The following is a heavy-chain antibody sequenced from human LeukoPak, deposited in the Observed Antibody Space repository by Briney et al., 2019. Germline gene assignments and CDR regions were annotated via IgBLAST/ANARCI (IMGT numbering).Heavy chain of an antibody. J-gene: IGHJ4*02. CDR1: GFTFGGFG. Sequence: GTSLRLSCAASGFTFGGFGMHWVRQAPGKGLKWLAVIWYDGTDKFYSDSVKGRFTISRDNSKNTLYLQMNSLTAADTAVYFCARAVRGSTTWYIDYWGRGTLVTVSA. D-gene: IGHD6-13*01. V-gene: IGHV3-33*01. CDR2: IWYDGTDK. CDR3: ARAVRGSTTWYIDY.